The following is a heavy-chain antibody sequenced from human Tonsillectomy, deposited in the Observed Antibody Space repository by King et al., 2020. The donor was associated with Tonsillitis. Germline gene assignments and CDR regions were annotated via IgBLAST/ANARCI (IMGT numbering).Heavy chain of an antibody. J-gene: IGHJ4*02. D-gene: IGHD6-19*01. CDR3: ARDDESSGSDILFDY. CDR2: TYYRTKWNY. Sequence: VQLQESGPRLVKPSQTLSVTCDISGDSVSSKFTACNWIRQSPSRGLEWLGRTYYRTKWNYDYAISVTGRINIIVDTSRNQVSLQLNSVTPEDTAVYYCARDDESSGSDILFDYWGQGTLVTVSS. V-gene: IGHV6-1*01. CDR1: GDSVSSKFTA.